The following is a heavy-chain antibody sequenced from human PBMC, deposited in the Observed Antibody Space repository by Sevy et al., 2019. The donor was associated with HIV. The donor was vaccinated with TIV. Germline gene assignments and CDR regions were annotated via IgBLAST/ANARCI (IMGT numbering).Heavy chain of an antibody. CDR3: AKDKEAWNYFDY. CDR2: IRYDGSNK. CDR1: GFTFSSYG. Sequence: GGSLRLSCAASGFTFSSYGMHWVRQAPGKGLEWVAFIRYDGSNKYYADSVKGRFTISRDNSKNTLYLQMNSLRAEDTAVYYCAKDKEAWNYFDYWGQGTLVTVSS. V-gene: IGHV3-30*02. D-gene: IGHD3-3*01. J-gene: IGHJ4*02.